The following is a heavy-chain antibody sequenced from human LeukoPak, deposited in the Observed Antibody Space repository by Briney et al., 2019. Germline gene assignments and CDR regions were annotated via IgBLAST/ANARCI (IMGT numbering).Heavy chain of an antibody. CDR2: ISGRGGRT. CDR1: GVTFRRDA. D-gene: IGHD3-3*01. CDR3: ARAIRGYYAAY. Sequence: GGGLRLSCAASGVTFRRDAMSGGRQGPGGGGEGGSGISGRGGRTYYTESGKGGVTISRDNSKNTVSLQMNSLRDEDTAMYYCARAIRGYYAAYWGQGILVTVSS. J-gene: IGHJ4*02. V-gene: IGHV3-23*01.